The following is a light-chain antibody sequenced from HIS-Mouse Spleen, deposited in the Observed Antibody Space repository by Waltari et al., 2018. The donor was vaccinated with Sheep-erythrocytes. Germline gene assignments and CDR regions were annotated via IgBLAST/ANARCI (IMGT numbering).Light chain of an antibody. CDR2: VGTGGIVG. V-gene: IGLV9-49*01. CDR1: SGYSHYN. CDR3: CSYAGSYNHV. Sequence: QPVLTQPPSASASLGASVTLTCTLSSGYSHYNVDWYQQRPGKGPRFVMRVGTGGIVGSKGDGIPDRFSVLGSGLNRYLTIKNIQEEDEADYYCCSYAGSYNHVFATGTKVTVL. J-gene: IGLJ1*01.